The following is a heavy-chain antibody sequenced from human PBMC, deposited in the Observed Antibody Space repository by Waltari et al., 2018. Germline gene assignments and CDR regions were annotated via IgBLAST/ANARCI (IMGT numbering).Heavy chain of an antibody. V-gene: IGHV3-48*03. CDR1: GFNFGSYE. Sequence: EVQLVESGGGLEQPGGSLRLSCAGSGFNFGSYEMLWVRRAPGEGLEWVSSIDTSGRSIYYADSVRGRFTISRDNAKNSLYLHMNNLRAEDTAVYYCARVGGYYYYYMDVWGKGTTVTVSS. D-gene: IGHD3-16*01. CDR3: ARVGGYYYYYMDV. CDR2: IDTSGRSI. J-gene: IGHJ6*03.